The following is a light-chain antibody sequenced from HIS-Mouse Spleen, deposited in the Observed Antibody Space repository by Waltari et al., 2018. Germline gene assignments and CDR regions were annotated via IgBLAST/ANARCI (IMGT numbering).Light chain of an antibody. Sequence: SYELTQPPSVPVSPGRTARTTCSADAVPKTHAYWYHQKSGQAPVLVIYEDSKRPSGIPERFSGSSSGTMATLTISGAQVEDEADYYCYSTDSSGNHRVFGGGTKLTVL. CDR1: AVPKTH. CDR2: EDS. V-gene: IGLV3-10*01. J-gene: IGLJ2*01. CDR3: YSTDSSGNHRV.